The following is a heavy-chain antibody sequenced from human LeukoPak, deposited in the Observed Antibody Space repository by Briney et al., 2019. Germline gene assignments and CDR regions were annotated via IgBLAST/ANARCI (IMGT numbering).Heavy chain of an antibody. CDR3: AKAPVTTCSGAYCYPFDY. J-gene: IGHJ4*02. D-gene: IGHD2-15*01. V-gene: IGHV3-48*03. Sequence: GGSLRLSCAASGFIFNNYEMNWVRQAPGKGLGGVSYIRISGRSIYYADSVKGRFTISRDNAQNSLYLQMSSLRAEDTAVYYCAKAPVTTCSGAYCYPFDYWSQGTLVTVSS. CDR1: GFIFNNYE. CDR2: IRISGRSI.